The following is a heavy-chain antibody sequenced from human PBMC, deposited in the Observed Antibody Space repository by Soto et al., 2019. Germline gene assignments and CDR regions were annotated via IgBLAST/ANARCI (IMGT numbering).Heavy chain of an antibody. Sequence: GESLKISCAASGFTFSSYAMHWVRQAPGKGLEWVAVISYDGSNKYYADSVKGRFTISRDNSKNTLYLQMNSLRAEDTAVYYCARAGIAVAGDWYFDLWGRGTLVTVSS. D-gene: IGHD6-19*01. J-gene: IGHJ2*01. CDR2: ISYDGSNK. V-gene: IGHV3-30-3*01. CDR1: GFTFSSYA. CDR3: ARAGIAVAGDWYFDL.